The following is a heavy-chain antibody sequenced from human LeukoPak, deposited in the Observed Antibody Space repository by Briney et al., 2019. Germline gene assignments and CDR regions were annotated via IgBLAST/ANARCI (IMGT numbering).Heavy chain of an antibody. CDR2: INHSGST. D-gene: IGHD3-10*01. CDR1: GGSFSGYY. CDR3: ARDARGEDYFDY. Sequence: SETLSLTCAVYGGSFSGYYWSWIRQPPGKGLEWMGEINHSGSTNYNPSLKSRVTISVDTSKNQFSLKLSSVTAADTAVYYCARDARGEDYFDYWGQGTLVTVSS. V-gene: IGHV4-34*01. J-gene: IGHJ4*02.